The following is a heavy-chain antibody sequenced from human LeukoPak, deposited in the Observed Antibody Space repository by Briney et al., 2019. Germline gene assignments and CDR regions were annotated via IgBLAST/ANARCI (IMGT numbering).Heavy chain of an antibody. J-gene: IGHJ6*02. CDR2: INQDGSEK. Sequence: PGGSLRLSCAVSGFTFGNYWMSWVRQAPGKGLEWVANINQDGSEKYYVDSVKGRFTISRDNAKNSLYLQMNSLRAEDTAVYYCANGGDLWGYGMDVWGQGTTVTVSS. CDR1: GFTFGNYW. D-gene: IGHD2-21*02. V-gene: IGHV3-7*01. CDR3: ANGGDLWGYGMDV.